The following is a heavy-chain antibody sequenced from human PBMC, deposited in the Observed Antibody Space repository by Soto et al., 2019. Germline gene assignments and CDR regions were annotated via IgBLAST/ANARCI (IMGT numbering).Heavy chain of an antibody. D-gene: IGHD3-16*01. CDR3: AKSDYVWERKSSYYFDY. CDR1: GFIFGNYA. Sequence: GSLRLSCAASGFIFGNYAMTWVRQAPGKGLEWVSAVTGSGGSTYYADSVKGRFSISRDNSKNTLHLQMNALRAEDTAVYYCAKSDYVWERKSSYYFDYWGQGTLVTVSS. CDR2: VTGSGGST. J-gene: IGHJ4*02. V-gene: IGHV3-23*01.